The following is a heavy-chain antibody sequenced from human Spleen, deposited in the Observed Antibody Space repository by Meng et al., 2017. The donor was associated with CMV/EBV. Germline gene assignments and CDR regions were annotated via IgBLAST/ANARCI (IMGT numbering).Heavy chain of an antibody. CDR2: IYWNDDI. CDR3: AHGDFWAGYYPHFDY. D-gene: IGHD3/OR15-3a*01. J-gene: IGHJ4*02. V-gene: IGHV2-5*01. CDR1: LFSLRTSGVG. Sequence: SLFSLRTSGVGVGWIRQPPGEALECLAVIYWNDDIRYSPSLKSRLTITKDTSKNQVVLTMTNMDPVDTATYYCAHGDFWAGYYPHFDYWGQGTLVTVSS.